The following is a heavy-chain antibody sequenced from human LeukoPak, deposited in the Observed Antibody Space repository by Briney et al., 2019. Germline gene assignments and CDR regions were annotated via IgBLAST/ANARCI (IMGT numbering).Heavy chain of an antibody. CDR1: GFTFSDYY. D-gene: IGHD6-19*01. V-gene: IGHV4-34*01. CDR3: ARAGYSSGWYGNWFDP. Sequence: GSLRLSCAASGFTFSDYYMNWIRQPPGKGLEWIGEINQSGSTNYNPSLKSRVTISFDTSKNQFSLKLSSVTAADTAVYYCARAGYSSGWYGNWFDPWGQGTLVTVSS. CDR2: INQSGST. J-gene: IGHJ5*02.